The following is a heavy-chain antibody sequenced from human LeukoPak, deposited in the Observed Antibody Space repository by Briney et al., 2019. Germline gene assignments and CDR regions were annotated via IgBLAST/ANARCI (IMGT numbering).Heavy chain of an antibody. Sequence: SETLSLTCTVSGGSISSYYWSWIRQPAGKGLEWIGRIYTSGSTNYNPSLKSRVTMSVDTSKNQFSLELSSVTAADTAVYYCARVAYDSSGYLYFDYWGQGTLVTVSS. D-gene: IGHD3-22*01. V-gene: IGHV4-4*07. CDR1: GGSISSYY. CDR3: ARVAYDSSGYLYFDY. J-gene: IGHJ4*02. CDR2: IYTSGST.